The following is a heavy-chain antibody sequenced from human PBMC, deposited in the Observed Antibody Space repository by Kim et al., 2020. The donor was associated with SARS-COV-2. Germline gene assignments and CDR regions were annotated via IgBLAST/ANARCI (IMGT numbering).Heavy chain of an antibody. CDR2: ISSTGDNI. CDR1: RFTFNSLD. Sequence: GGSLRLSCAASRFTFNSLDMNWVRQTPGKGLEWVSYISSTGDNIYYGDSVRGRFTISRDNATNALYLQMNSLRAEDTAVYYCARVDGTSGSSRGKVFAIWGQGTTLTVSS. V-gene: IGHV3-48*03. CDR3: ARVDGTSGSSRGKVFAI. D-gene: IGHD3-10*01. J-gene: IGHJ3*02.